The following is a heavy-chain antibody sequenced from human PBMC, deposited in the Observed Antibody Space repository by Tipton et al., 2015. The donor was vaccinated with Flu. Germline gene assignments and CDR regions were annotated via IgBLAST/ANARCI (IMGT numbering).Heavy chain of an antibody. CDR2: IIPILGIA. D-gene: IGHD5-24*01. V-gene: IGHV1-69*09. Sequence: QMQLVQSGAEVKKPGSSVKVSCKASGGTFSSYAISWVRQAPGQGLEWMGRIIPILGIANYAQKFQGRVTITADKSTSTAYMELSSLRSEDTAVYYCAREDGEMATITYLGRFDYWGQGTLVTVSS. CDR1: GGTFSSYA. CDR3: AREDGEMATITYLGRFDY. J-gene: IGHJ4*02.